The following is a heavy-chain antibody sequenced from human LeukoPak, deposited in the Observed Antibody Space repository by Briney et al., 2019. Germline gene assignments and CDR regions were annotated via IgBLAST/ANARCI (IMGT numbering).Heavy chain of an antibody. Sequence: GASVKVSCKASGYTFTSYDINWVRQATRQGLEWMGWMNPNSGNTGYAQKFQGRVTMTRNTSISTAYMELSSLRSEGTAVYYCARAPGRIAARPYYFDYWGQGTLVAVSS. V-gene: IGHV1-8*01. CDR2: MNPNSGNT. CDR1: GYTFTSYD. D-gene: IGHD6-6*01. J-gene: IGHJ4*02. CDR3: ARAPGRIAARPYYFDY.